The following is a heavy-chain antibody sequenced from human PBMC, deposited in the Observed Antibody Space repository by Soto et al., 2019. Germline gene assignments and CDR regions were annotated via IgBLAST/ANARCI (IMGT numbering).Heavy chain of an antibody. V-gene: IGHV3-23*01. CDR3: AKAGYGSDVLWWFGP. CDR2: VSSSSDNT. D-gene: IGHD5-12*01. Sequence: PGGSLRLSCAASGFTFSSYAMSWVRQAPGRGLEWVSAVSSSSDNTYYADSVKGRFTISRDNSKNTLYLQMNSLRAEDTAIYYCAKAGYGSDVLWWFGPWGLGTLGTVSS. CDR1: GFTFSSYA. J-gene: IGHJ5*02.